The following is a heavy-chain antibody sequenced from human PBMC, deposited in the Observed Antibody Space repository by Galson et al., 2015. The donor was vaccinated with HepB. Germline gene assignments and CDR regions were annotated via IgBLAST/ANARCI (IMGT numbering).Heavy chain of an antibody. Sequence: SLRLSCAASGFTFSSYGMHWVRQAPGKGLEWVAVISYDGSNKYYADSVKGRFTISRDNSKNTLYLQMNSLRAEDTAVYYCAKDRGQLEYWGQGTLVTVSS. CDR3: AKDRGQLEY. CDR2: ISYDGSNK. CDR1: GFTFSSYG. D-gene: IGHD6-6*01. V-gene: IGHV3-30*18. J-gene: IGHJ4*02.